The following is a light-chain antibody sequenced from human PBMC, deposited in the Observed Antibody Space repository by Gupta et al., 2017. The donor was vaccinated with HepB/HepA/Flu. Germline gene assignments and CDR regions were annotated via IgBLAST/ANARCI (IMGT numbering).Light chain of an antibody. CDR1: SSNVARNN. CDR3: AAWDTSLKVVV. J-gene: IGLJ2*01. CDR2: YND. Sequence: QSVLTQSPSVSGTPGQRVTISCYGSSSNVARNNVNWYQQVPGTAPKLLIYYNDERPSGVPDRFSGSKSGTSASLAISGLQSEDEADYYCAAWDTSLKVVVFGGGTKLTVL. V-gene: IGLV1-44*01.